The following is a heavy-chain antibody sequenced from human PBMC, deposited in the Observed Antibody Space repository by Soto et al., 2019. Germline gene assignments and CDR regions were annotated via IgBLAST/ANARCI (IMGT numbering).Heavy chain of an antibody. CDR1: GYTFTRYG. CDR3: VRDPDGHIDFDY. Sequence: ASVKVSCKASGYTFTRYGISWVRQAPGQGLEWMAWISAYNGDTTYAQKVQGRVTMTTDTSTSTAFMELRSLRFDDTAVYYCVRDPDGHIDFDYWGQGTLVTVSS. CDR2: ISAYNGDT. J-gene: IGHJ4*02. V-gene: IGHV1-18*01.